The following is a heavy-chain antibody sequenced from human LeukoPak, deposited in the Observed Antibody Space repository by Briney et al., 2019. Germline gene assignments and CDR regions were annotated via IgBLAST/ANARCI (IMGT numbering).Heavy chain of an antibody. V-gene: IGHV7-4-1*02. J-gene: IGHJ4*02. Sequence: ASVKVSYKASGYTFTSYGINWVRQAPGQGLEWMGWINTDTGNPTYAQGFTGRFVFSLDTSVSTAYLQISSLRVEDTAVYYCARDRWSPAYWGQGTLVTVSS. CDR1: GYTFTSYG. CDR2: INTDTGNP. CDR3: ARDRWSPAY. D-gene: IGHD4-23*01.